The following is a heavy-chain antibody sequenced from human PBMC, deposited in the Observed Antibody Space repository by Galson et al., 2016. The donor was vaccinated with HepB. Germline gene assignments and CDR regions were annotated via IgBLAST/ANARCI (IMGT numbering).Heavy chain of an antibody. D-gene: IGHD3-9*01. CDR2: IYPGNSDT. CDR1: GYIFTTYW. J-gene: IGHJ5*02. CDR3: ATQAHYDILTGHRFDP. V-gene: IGHV5-51*01. Sequence: QSGAEVKKPGESLKISCKGSGYIFTTYWIVWVRQMPGKGLEWMGGIYPGNSDTKYSPSFQGQVTISTDKSVNTAYLQWRSLKASDTAIYYCATQAHYDILTGHRFDPWGQGTQVIVSS.